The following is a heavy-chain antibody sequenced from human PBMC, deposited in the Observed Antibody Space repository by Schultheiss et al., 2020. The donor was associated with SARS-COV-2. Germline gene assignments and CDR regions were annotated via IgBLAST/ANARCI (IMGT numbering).Heavy chain of an antibody. J-gene: IGHJ5*02. CDR2: ISAYNGNT. Sequence: GESLKISCKASGYTFTSYGISWVRQAPGQGLEWMGWISAYNGNTNYAQKLQGRVTMTTDTSTSTAYMELRSLRSDDTAVYYCARDRAYGYYDFWSGYLYNWFDPWGQGTLVTVSS. CDR1: GYTFTSYG. D-gene: IGHD3-3*01. CDR3: ARDRAYGYYDFWSGYLYNWFDP. V-gene: IGHV1-18*01.